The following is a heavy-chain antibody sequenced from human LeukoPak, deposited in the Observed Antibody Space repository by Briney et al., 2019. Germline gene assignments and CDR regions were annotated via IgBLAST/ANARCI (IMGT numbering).Heavy chain of an antibody. J-gene: IGHJ4*02. Sequence: GGSLRLSCAASGFTFSNYASNWVRQAPGKGLEWVSAISSSGGSSYYADPVRDRFTISRDNSKTMLYLKMSSLRADDTAVYYCAKEMALGIAVAGFFDFWGQGTLVTVSS. CDR3: AKEMALGIAVAGFFDF. V-gene: IGHV3-23*01. D-gene: IGHD6-19*01. CDR1: GFTFSNYA. CDR2: ISSSGGSS.